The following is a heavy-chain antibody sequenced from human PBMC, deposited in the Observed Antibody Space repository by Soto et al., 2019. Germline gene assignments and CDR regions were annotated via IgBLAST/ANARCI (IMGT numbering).Heavy chain of an antibody. CDR3: AKVFPVVVTERSDAFDI. Sequence: QVQLVESGGGVVQPGRSLRLSCAASGFTFSSYDMYWVRQAPGKGLEWVAVISYDGSNKHYADSVKGRFTISRDNSKNTLYLQMNSLRAEDTAVYYCAKVFPVVVTERSDAFDIWGQGTMVTVSS. CDR1: GFTFSSYD. J-gene: IGHJ3*02. D-gene: IGHD3-22*01. V-gene: IGHV3-30*18. CDR2: ISYDGSNK.